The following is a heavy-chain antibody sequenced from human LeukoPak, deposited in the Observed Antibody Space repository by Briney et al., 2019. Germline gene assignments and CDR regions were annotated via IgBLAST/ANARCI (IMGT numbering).Heavy chain of an antibody. CDR1: GFTFSSYA. Sequence: GGSLRLSCAASGFTFSSYAMSWVRQAPGKGLEWVSAISGSGGSTYYADSVKGRFTISGDNSKNTLYLQMNSLRAEDTAVYYCAKDWYSSSSIDAFDIWGQGTMVTVSS. D-gene: IGHD6-13*01. CDR3: AKDWYSSSSIDAFDI. J-gene: IGHJ3*02. V-gene: IGHV3-23*01. CDR2: ISGSGGST.